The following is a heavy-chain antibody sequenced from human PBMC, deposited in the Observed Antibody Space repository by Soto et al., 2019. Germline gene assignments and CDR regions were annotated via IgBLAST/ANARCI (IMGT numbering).Heavy chain of an antibody. J-gene: IGHJ4*02. V-gene: IGHV3-23*01. CDR1: GFTFSSYA. D-gene: IGHD3-3*01. Sequence: GGSLRLSCAASGFTFSSYAMSWVRQAPGKGLEWVSAISGSGGSTYYADSVKGRFTISRDNSKNTLYLQMNSLRAEDTPVYYCANDFWSGYADRYFDYWGQGTLVTVSS. CDR3: ANDFWSGYADRYFDY. CDR2: ISGSGGST.